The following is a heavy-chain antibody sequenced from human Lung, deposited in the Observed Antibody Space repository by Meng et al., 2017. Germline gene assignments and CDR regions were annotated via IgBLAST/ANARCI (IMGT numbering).Heavy chain of an antibody. Sequence: QVRQQQWGAGLLKPSETLSLTCVVSGGSFSDYYWSWIRQPPGKGLEWIGEINHSGSTNYNPSLESRATISVDTSQNNLSLKLSSVTAADSAVYYCARGPTTMAHDFDYWGQGTLVTVSS. V-gene: IGHV4-34*01. D-gene: IGHD4-11*01. CDR3: ARGPTTMAHDFDY. CDR1: GGSFSDYY. CDR2: INHSGST. J-gene: IGHJ4*02.